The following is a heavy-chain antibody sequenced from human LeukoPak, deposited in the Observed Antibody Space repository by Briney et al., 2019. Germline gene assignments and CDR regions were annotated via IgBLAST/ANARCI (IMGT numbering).Heavy chain of an antibody. J-gene: IGHJ3*02. Sequence: ASVKVPCKASGYTFTSYGISWVRQAPGQGLEWMGWISAYNGNTNYAQKLQGRVTMTTDTSTSTAYMELRSLRSDDTAVYYCARVDCSSTSCYRLNAFDAFDIWGQGTMVTVSS. V-gene: IGHV1-18*01. CDR3: ARVDCSSTSCYRLNAFDAFDI. CDR1: GYTFTSYG. CDR2: ISAYNGNT. D-gene: IGHD2-2*01.